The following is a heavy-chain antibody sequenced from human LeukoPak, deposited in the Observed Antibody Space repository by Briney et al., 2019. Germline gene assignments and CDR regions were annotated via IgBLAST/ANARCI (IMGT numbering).Heavy chain of an antibody. CDR1: GGSFSGYY. CDR2: INHSGST. J-gene: IGHJ4*02. D-gene: IGHD3-16*01. V-gene: IGHV4-34*01. CDR3: ARSVRRGAFDC. Sequence: SETLSLTCAVYGGSFSGYYWSWIRQPPGKGLEWIGEINHSGSTNYNPSLKSRVTISVDTSKNQFSLKLSSVTAADTAVYYCARSVRRGAFDCWGQGTLVTVSS.